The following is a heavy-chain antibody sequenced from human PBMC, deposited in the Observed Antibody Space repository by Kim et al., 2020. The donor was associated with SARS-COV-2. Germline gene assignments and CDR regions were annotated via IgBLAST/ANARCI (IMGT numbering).Heavy chain of an antibody. J-gene: IGHJ4*02. CDR3: ASGAIQENFDY. CDR2: T. Sequence: TYYNPALKSRVTISVDTSKNKFSLKLRSVTAADTAVYFCASGAIQENFDYWGQGTLVTVSS. V-gene: IGHV4-30-2*04. D-gene: IGHD3-16*01.